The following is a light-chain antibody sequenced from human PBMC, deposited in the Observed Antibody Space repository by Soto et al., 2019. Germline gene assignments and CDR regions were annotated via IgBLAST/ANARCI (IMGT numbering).Light chain of an antibody. CDR1: ICDVAIYNP. V-gene: IGLV2-23*01. Sequence: QSALTQPASVSGSPGQTITISCTGNICDVAIYNPVSWYQQHPDTAPKVMIYEDTNRPSGVSNRFSGSRSGNSASLTISGLQDEAEADYYCCSYGGPSWVFGGGTKLTVL. CDR3: CSYGGPSWV. CDR2: EDT. J-gene: IGLJ3*02.